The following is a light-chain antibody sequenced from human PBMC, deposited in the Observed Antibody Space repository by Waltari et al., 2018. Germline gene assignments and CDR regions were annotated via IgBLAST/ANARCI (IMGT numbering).Light chain of an antibody. J-gene: IGKJ1*01. CDR2: EVS. V-gene: IGKV2D-29*01. CDR1: QSLLYSDGKTY. CDR3: MQSLEAWT. Sequence: IEMTQTPLFLSVTPGQPASISCKSSQSLLYSDGKTYLYLYQQKSGQPPQLLIYEVSKRFPGVPDRFSGSGSGTDFTLKISRVEAEDVAVYYCMQSLEAWTFGQGTKVEIK.